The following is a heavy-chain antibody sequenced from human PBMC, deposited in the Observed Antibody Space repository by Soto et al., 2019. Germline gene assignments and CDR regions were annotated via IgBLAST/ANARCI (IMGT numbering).Heavy chain of an antibody. CDR2: ITHGGGT. Sequence: QVLLQESGPRLMKPSQTLSLTCSVSGLTISSASYYWSWIRQSPGKGLEWLGEITHGGGTKYNPSLKSRVVSSADTSKNQFSLKLTSVTAADAATYYCAAVGLPDSYHNSLDVWGQGTTVTVSS. D-gene: IGHD2-15*01. V-gene: IGHV4-30-4*01. CDR3: AAVGLPDSYHNSLDV. J-gene: IGHJ6*02. CDR1: GLTISSASYY.